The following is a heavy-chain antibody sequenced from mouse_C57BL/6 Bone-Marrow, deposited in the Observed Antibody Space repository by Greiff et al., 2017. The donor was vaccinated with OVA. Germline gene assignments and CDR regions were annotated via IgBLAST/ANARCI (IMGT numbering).Heavy chain of an antibody. J-gene: IGHJ2*01. CDR3: AKGGYCFDY. V-gene: IGHV1-59*01. CDR1: GYTFTSYW. CDR2: IDPSDSYT. D-gene: IGHD1-1*02. Sequence: VQLQQPGAELVRPGTSVKLSCKASGYTFTSYWMHWVKQRPGQGLEWIGVIDPSDSYTNYNQKFKGKATLTVDTSSSTAYMQLSSLTSEDSAVYYCAKGGYCFDYWGQGTTLTVSS.